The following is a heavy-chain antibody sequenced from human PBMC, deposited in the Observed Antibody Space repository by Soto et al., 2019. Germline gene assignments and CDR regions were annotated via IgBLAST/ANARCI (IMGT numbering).Heavy chain of an antibody. D-gene: IGHD4-17*01. CDR2: ITNSGSN. CDR3: ATESGSTYGYFDY. CDR1: GGSVTSDEDY. J-gene: IGHJ4*02. Sequence: SETLSLTCTVSGGSVTSDEDYWSWNRQPPGKGLEWIGYITNSGSNGYNPSLKTRLSMSVDRSKNQFTLILTSVTAADTAVYFCATESGSTYGYFDYWGQGTQVTVSS. V-gene: IGHV4-30-4*01.